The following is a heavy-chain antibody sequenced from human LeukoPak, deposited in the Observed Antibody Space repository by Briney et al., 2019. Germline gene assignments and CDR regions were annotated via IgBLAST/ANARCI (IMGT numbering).Heavy chain of an antibody. CDR1: GFTFRSYG. J-gene: IGHJ4*02. Sequence: GGSLRLSCAASGFTFRSYGMHWVRQAPGKGLEWVAFIRYDGSNKYYADSVKGRFTISRDNSKNSLYLQMNSLRAEDTAVYYCARDYYDSSGSDYWGQGTLVTVPS. CDR2: IRYDGSNK. D-gene: IGHD3-22*01. CDR3: ARDYYDSSGSDY. V-gene: IGHV3-30*02.